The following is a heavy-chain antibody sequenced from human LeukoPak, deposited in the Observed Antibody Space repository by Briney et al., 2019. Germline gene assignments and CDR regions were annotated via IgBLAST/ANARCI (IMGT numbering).Heavy chain of an antibody. V-gene: IGHV4-34*01. CDR1: GGSFSGYY. J-gene: IGHJ4*02. Sequence: SETLSLTCAVYGGSFSGYYWSWIRQPPGKGLEWIGEINHSGSTNYNPSLKSRVTISVDTSKNQFSLKLSSVTAADTAVYYCARHPLRGSSSYFDYWGQGTLVTVSS. D-gene: IGHD6-6*01. CDR2: INHSGST. CDR3: ARHPLRGSSSYFDY.